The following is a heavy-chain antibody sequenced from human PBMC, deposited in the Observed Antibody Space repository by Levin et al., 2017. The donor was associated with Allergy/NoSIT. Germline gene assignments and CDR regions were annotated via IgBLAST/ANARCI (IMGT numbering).Heavy chain of an antibody. D-gene: IGHD4-17*01. J-gene: IGHJ6*02. CDR3: ALLRYGSYGMDV. CDR1: GFTFSSYG. V-gene: IGHV3-30*03. Sequence: PGGSLRLSCAASGFTFSSYGMHWVRQAPGKGLEWVAVISYDGSNKYYADSVKGRFTISRDNSKNTLYLQMNSLRAEDTAVYYCALLRYGSYGMDVWGQGTTVTVSS. CDR2: ISYDGSNK.